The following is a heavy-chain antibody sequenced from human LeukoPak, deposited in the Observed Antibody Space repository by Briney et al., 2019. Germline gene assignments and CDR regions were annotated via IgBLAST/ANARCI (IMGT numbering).Heavy chain of an antibody. CDR3: ARVALYDSSGYCGFDY. D-gene: IGHD3-22*01. Sequence: SETLSLTCAVSGGSISNYYWSWIRQPPGKGLEWIGYLYNSVNTNYNPSPKSRVTISLDTSKNEISLKLSSVTAADTAVYYCARVALYDSSGYCGFDYWGQGTLVTVSS. V-gene: IGHV4-59*13. J-gene: IGHJ4*02. CDR2: LYNSVNT. CDR1: GGSISNYY.